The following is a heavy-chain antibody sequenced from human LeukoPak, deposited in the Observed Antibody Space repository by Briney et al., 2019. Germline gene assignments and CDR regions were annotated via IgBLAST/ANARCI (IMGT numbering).Heavy chain of an antibody. V-gene: IGHV3-23*01. CDR3: ATLMRGPTGYSGYGGEDY. J-gene: IGHJ4*02. D-gene: IGHD5-12*01. CDR1: GFTFSSYA. CDR2: ITGSGGST. Sequence: GGSLRLSCAASGFTFSSYAMTWVRQAQGKGLQWVSAITGSGGSTSYADSVKGRFAISRGNSKNTLYLQMNSLRAEDTAVYYCATLMRGPTGYSGYGGEDYWGQGTLVTVSS.